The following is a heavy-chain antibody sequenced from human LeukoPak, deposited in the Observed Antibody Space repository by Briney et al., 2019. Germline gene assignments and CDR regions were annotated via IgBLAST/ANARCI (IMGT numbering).Heavy chain of an antibody. CDR2: ISYDGSYK. J-gene: IGHJ4*02. D-gene: IGHD1-26*01. CDR3: ARARLQWEVRYPRFDS. Sequence: GGSLRLSCAASGFAFSTYAMHWVRQAPGKGLEWVAVISYDGSYKDYGDPVKGRFTLSRDNSKSTVFLEMSSLRAEDTAVYHCARARLQWEVRYPRFDSWGQGTLVTVSS. V-gene: IGHV3-30*03. CDR1: GFAFSTYA.